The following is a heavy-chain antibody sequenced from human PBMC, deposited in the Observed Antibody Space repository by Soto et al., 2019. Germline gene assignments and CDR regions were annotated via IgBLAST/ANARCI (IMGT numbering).Heavy chain of an antibody. CDR3: ARDRSSSLAGY. CDR1: GFTFSSYA. V-gene: IGHV3-30-3*01. J-gene: IGHJ4*02. Sequence: GGSLRLSCAASGFTFSSYAMHWVRQAPGKGLEWVAVISYDGSNKYYADSVKGRFTISRDNSKNTLYLQMNSLRAEDTAVYYCARDRSSSLAGYWGQGTLVTVSS. D-gene: IGHD6-6*01. CDR2: ISYDGSNK.